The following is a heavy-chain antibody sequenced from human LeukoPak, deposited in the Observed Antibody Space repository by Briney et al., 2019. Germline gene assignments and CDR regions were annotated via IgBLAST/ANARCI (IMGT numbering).Heavy chain of an antibody. D-gene: IGHD3-22*01. CDR2: ISYDGSNK. CDR1: GFTFSSYA. Sequence: GGSLRLSCAASGFTFSSYAMHWVRQAPGKGLEWVAVISYDGSNKYYADSVKGRFTISRDNSKNTLYLQTNSLRAEDTAVYYCARGSYYYDSSGYNELFDYWGQGTLVTVSS. J-gene: IGHJ4*02. V-gene: IGHV3-30-3*01. CDR3: ARGSYYYDSSGYNELFDY.